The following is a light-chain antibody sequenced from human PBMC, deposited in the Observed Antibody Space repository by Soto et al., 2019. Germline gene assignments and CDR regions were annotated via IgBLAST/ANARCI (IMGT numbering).Light chain of an antibody. CDR3: QQYNRYWT. Sequence: DIQMTQSPSTLSASVGDRVTITCRASQSISIWLAWYQHKAGKAPKLLIYKASSLESGVPSRFSGSGSGTEFTLTISSLQPDDFATYYCQQYNRYWTFGQGTKVVIK. CDR1: QSISIW. J-gene: IGKJ1*01. V-gene: IGKV1-5*03. CDR2: KAS.